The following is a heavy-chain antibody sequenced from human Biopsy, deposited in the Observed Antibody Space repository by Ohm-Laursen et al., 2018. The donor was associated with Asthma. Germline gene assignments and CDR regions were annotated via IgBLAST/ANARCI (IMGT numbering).Heavy chain of an antibody. V-gene: IGHV3-30*18. CDR3: AKRRGYSGNDNDY. D-gene: IGHD5-12*01. CDR1: GFTFSSYG. CDR2: MLYDGSIK. Sequence: SLRLSCAARGFTFSSYGMDWVPKAPGKGLEWAALMLYDGSIKDYADSVKGRFTISRDNSMNTLYLQMNSLRTEDTAVYYCAKRRGYSGNDNDYWGQGTLVIVSS. J-gene: IGHJ4*02.